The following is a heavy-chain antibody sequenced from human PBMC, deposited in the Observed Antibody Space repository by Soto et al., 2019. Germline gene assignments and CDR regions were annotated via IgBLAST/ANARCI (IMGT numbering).Heavy chain of an antibody. J-gene: IGHJ6*02. CDR3: GSGGVGAKCDCGSGYGYCPSLGYYGMGV. V-gene: IGHV4-59*01. Sequence: SATLSLTSTASGGSNRRYSWRWLRHPPGPRLEWLGSIYYSGSTNYNPSIKSRVTISVDSSKNPLSLKLGSVAAADTGVYYCGSGGVGAKCDCGSGYGYCPSLGYYGMGVWGQGTTVAVSS. CDR2: IYYSGST. CDR1: GGSNRRYS. D-gene: IGHD3-3*01.